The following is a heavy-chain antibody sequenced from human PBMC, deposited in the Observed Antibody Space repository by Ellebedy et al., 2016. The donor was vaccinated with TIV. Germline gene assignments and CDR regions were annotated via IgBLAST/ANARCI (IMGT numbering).Heavy chain of an antibody. D-gene: IGHD3-10*01. V-gene: IGHV3-11*06. J-gene: IGHJ4*02. CDR1: GFTFSDFY. Sequence: GESLKISCVASGFTFSDFYMAWIRQAPGRGLELVSNISGTSSHISYADSVRGRFTVSRDSAGNSLYLQMNGLTVDDTALYFCARTRGGEFDFWGQGSLVTVSS. CDR2: ISGTSSHI. CDR3: ARTRGGEFDF.